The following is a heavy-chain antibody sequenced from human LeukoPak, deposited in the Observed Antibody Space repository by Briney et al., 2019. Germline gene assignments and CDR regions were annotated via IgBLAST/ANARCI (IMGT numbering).Heavy chain of an antibody. Sequence: SETLSLTCAVYGGSFSGYYWSWIRQPPGKGLEWIGEINHSGSTNYNPSLKSRVTISVDTSKNQFSLKLSSVTAADTAVYYCARDSGSGTYYWGQGTLVTVSS. CDR3: ARDSGSGTYY. CDR2: INHSGST. J-gene: IGHJ4*02. V-gene: IGHV4-34*01. D-gene: IGHD6-19*01. CDR1: GGSFSGYY.